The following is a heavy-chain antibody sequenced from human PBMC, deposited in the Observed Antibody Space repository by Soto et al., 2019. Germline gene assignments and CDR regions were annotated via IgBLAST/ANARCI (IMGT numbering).Heavy chain of an antibody. D-gene: IGHD1-1*01. CDR1: GCTFSIYA. CDR3: ARAVDAYNYFDY. Sequence: ASVKLICTASGCTFSIYAISWVRQAPGQGLEWMGGIIPIFGTANYAQKFQGRVTITTDTSATTAYLELRSLRSEDTALYYCARAVDAYNYFDYWGQGTLVTVSS. V-gene: IGHV1-69*05. CDR2: IIPIFGTA. J-gene: IGHJ4*02.